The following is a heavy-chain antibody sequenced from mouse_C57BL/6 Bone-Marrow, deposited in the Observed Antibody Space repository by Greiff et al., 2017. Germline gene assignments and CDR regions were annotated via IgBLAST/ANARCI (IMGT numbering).Heavy chain of an antibody. V-gene: IGHV1-39*01. J-gene: IGHJ4*01. Sequence: VQLQQSEPELVKPGASVKISCKASGYSFTDYNMNWVKQSNGKSLEWIGVINPNYGTTSYNQKFKGKATLTVDQSSSTAYMQLNSLTSEYAAVYYCARGYDYDYAMDDWGQGTAVTVSS. CDR2: INPNYGTT. CDR3: ARGYDYDYAMDD. CDR1: GYSFTDYN. D-gene: IGHD2-4*01.